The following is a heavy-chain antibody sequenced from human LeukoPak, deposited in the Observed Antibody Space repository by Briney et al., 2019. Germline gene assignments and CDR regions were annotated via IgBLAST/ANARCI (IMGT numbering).Heavy chain of an antibody. J-gene: IGHJ3*02. CDR3: ARDGPEVGATKFDAFDI. CDR1: GYTFTSYG. CDR2: ISAYNGNT. Sequence: ASVKVSCKASGYTFTSYGISWVRQAPGQGLEWTGWISAYNGNTNYAQKLQGRVTMTTDTSTSTAYMELRSLRSDDTAVYYCARDGPEVGATKFDAFDIWGQGTMVTVSS. D-gene: IGHD1-26*01. V-gene: IGHV1-18*01.